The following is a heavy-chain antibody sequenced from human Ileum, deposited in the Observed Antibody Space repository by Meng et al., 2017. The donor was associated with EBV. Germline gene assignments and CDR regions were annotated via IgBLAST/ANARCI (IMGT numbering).Heavy chain of an antibody. CDR2: IHHTEST. D-gene: IGHD3-22*01. Sequence: CPGLASPSWPPPSTCALSAGSISSSNWWSCVRQAPGKGLEWIWEIHHTESTNYNPSLKSRVTISVDKSKNQFSLKLSSVTAADTAVYYCARESYSDSSGYYSLDYWGQGSLVTVSS. CDR3: ARESYSDSSGYYSLDY. V-gene: IGHV4-4*02. J-gene: IGHJ4*02. CDR1: AGSISSSNW.